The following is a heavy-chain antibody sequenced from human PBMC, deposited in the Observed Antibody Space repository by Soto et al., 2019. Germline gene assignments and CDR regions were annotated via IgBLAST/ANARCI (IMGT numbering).Heavy chain of an antibody. Sequence: EVQLVVSGGGLVQPGGSLRLSCAASGFTFDKYWMSWVRQAPGKGLEWVANIKQDGSDKYYVVSVRGRFTLSRDNAKNSLYLQMNSLRAEDTAVYYCARDNPAGGPHSSFDSWGQGTQVTVSS. V-gene: IGHV3-7*01. CDR1: GFTFDKYW. D-gene: IGHD6-13*01. CDR3: ARDNPAGGPHSSFDS. J-gene: IGHJ4*02. CDR2: IKQDGSDK.